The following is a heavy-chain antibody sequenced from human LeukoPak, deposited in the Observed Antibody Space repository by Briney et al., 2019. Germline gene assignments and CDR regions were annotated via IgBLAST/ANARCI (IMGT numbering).Heavy chain of an antibody. J-gene: IGHJ4*02. V-gene: IGHV4-61*02. Sequence: PSETLSLTCSVSGGSISSGSYYWSWIRQPAGKGLEWIGRLYTTGTIHYNPSLKSRVTISVDTSKNQFFLKLSSVTAADTAVYYCASVGTEEYYFDYWGQGTQVSVSS. CDR3: ASVGTEEYYFDY. CDR1: GGSISSGSYY. D-gene: IGHD2/OR15-2a*01. CDR2: LYTTGTI.